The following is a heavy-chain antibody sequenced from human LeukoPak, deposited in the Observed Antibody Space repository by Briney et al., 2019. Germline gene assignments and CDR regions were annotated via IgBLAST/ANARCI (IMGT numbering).Heavy chain of an antibody. D-gene: IGHD5-24*01. CDR1: GGSISSGSYY. Sequence: PSETLSLTCTVSGGSISSGSYYWSWIRQPAGKGLEWIGYIYYSGSTNYNPSLKSRVTISVDTSKNQFSLKLSSVTAADTAVYYCARYRRRDGYNYADLRGYYFDYWGQGTLVTVSS. V-gene: IGHV4-61*10. CDR3: ARYRRRDGYNYADLRGYYFDY. J-gene: IGHJ4*02. CDR2: IYYSGST.